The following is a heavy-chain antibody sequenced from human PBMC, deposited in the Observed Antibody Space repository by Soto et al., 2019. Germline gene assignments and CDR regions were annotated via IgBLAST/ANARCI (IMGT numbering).Heavy chain of an antibody. CDR2: ISYDGSNK. CDR1: GFTFSSYG. V-gene: IGHV3-30*18. Sequence: SLGLSCAASGFTFSSYGMHWARQAPGKGLEWVAVISYDGSNKYYADSVKGRFTISRDNSKNTLYLQMNSLRAEDTAVYYCAKDLIAAAVYYYYGMDVWGQGTTVTVSS. CDR3: AKDLIAAAVYYYYGMDV. J-gene: IGHJ6*02. D-gene: IGHD6-13*01.